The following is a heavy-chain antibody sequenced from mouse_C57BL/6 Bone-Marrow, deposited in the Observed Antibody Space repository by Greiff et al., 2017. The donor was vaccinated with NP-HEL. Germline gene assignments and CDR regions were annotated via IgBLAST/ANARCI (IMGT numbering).Heavy chain of an antibody. CDR2: IYPGGGYT. D-gene: IGHD3-2*01. Sequence: VKLVESGAELVRPGTSVKMSCKASGYTFTNYWIGWAKQRPGHGLEWIGDIYPGGGYTNYNEKFKGKATLTADKSSSTAYMQFSSLTSEDSAIYYCARCDSFYYAMDYWGQGTSVTVSS. J-gene: IGHJ4*01. CDR3: ARCDSFYYAMDY. V-gene: IGHV1-63*01. CDR1: GYTFTNYW.